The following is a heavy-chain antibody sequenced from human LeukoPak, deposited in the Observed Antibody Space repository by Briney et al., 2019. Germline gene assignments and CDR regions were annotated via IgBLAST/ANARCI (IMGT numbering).Heavy chain of an antibody. J-gene: IGHJ4*02. V-gene: IGHV3-23*01. Sequence: PGGSLRLSCAASGFTFSSYAMSWVRQAPGKGLEWVSAISGSGGSTYYADSVKGRFTISRDNSKNTLYLQMNSLRAEDTAVYYCAKDPAPYYYDSSGYSYYFDYWGQGTLVTVSS. CDR3: AKDPAPYYYDSSGYSYYFDY. CDR2: ISGSGGST. CDR1: GFTFSSYA. D-gene: IGHD3-22*01.